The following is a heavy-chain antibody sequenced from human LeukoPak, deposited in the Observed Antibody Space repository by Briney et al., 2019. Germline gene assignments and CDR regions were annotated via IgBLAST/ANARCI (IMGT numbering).Heavy chain of an antibody. D-gene: IGHD2-2*02. J-gene: IGHJ5*02. CDR3: AREGDIVVVPAAIPNWFDP. CDR1: GGTFSSYA. V-gene: IGHV1-69*04. Sequence: ASVKLSCKASGGTFSSYAISWVRQAPGQGLEWMRRIIPIFGIANYAQKFQGRVTITADKSTSTAYMELSSLRSEDTAVYYCAREGDIVVVPAAIPNWFDPWGQGTLVTVSS. CDR2: IIPIFGIA.